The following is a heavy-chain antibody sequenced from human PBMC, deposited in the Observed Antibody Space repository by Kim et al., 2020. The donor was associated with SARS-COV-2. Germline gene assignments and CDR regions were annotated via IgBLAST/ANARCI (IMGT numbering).Heavy chain of an antibody. CDR2: ISSSSSYI. J-gene: IGHJ6*02. D-gene: IGHD2-2*01. Sequence: EGSLRLSCAASGFTFSSYSMNWVRQAPGKGLEWVSSISSSSSYIYYADSVKGRFTISRDNAKNSLYLQMNSLRAEDTAVYYCASEDIVVVPAAGGWVDVWGQGTTVTVSS. CDR1: GFTFSSYS. CDR3: ASEDIVVVPAAGGWVDV. V-gene: IGHV3-21*01.